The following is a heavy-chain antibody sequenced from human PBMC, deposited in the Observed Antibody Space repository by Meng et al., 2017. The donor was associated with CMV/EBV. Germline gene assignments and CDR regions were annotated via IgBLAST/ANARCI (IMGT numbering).Heavy chain of an antibody. CDR2: IRSKANSYAT. CDR3: TSGGVVVPAARDDEYYYYYGMDV. V-gene: IGHV3-73*01. Sequence: GESLKISCAASGFTFSGSAMHWVRQASGKGLEWVGRIRSKANSYATAYAASVKGRFTISRDDSKNTAYLQMNSLKTEDTAVYYCTSGGVVVPAARDDEYYYYYGMDVWGQRTTVTVSS. D-gene: IGHD2-2*01. J-gene: IGHJ6*02. CDR1: GFTFSGSA.